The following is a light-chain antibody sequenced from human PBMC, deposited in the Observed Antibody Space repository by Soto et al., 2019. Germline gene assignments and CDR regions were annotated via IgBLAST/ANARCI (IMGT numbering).Light chain of an antibody. V-gene: IGKV3-15*01. CDR1: QSVRSK. CDR3: QPSNIWPWT. CDR2: DAS. Sequence: EIVMTQSPGTLSVSPGERVTLSCRASQSVRSKLVWYQRQPGQAPRLLIYDASTRATGMPDRFSGSGSGTELTLTIRSLEADHLAVYCCQPSNIWPWTFGQGTKLQSK. J-gene: IGKJ1*01.